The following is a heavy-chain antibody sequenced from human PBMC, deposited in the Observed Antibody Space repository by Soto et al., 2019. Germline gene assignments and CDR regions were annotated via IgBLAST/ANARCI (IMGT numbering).Heavy chain of an antibody. CDR3: ARINKGYGTDS. Sequence: QLQLQESGPGLVKPSETLSLTCTVSGGSISSSSYYWGCIRQPPGKGLEWIASIDYTGNTFYNPSLTSRVTISVDTSKHQFSLKVTSVTAADTAVYYCARINKGYGTDSWGQGTLVTVSS. V-gene: IGHV4-39*01. CDR2: IDYTGNT. J-gene: IGHJ4*02. CDR1: GGSISSSSYY. D-gene: IGHD5-18*01.